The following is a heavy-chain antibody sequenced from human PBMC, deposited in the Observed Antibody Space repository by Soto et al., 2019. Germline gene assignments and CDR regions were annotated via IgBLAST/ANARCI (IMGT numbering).Heavy chain of an antibody. CDR2: INYRGDT. V-gene: IGHV4-34*01. Sequence: PSETLSLTCVGSDVAFRGYSWGWVRQAPGKGLEWLGEINYRGDTTYNTSLRSRLTISGDTSKGQFSLSLTSVTAADTALYFCARSYYKILTGYYTWGQGTVGTV. D-gene: IGHD3-9*01. J-gene: IGHJ4*02. CDR3: ARSYYKILTGYYT. CDR1: DVAFRGYS.